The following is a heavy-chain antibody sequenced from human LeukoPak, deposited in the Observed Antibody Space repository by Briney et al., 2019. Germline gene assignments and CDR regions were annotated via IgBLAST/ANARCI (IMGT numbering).Heavy chain of an antibody. CDR2: IYYSGST. V-gene: IGHV4-31*03. CDR3: ARDGIDGDYD. Sequence: SQTLSLTCTVSGGSISSGGYYWSWIRQHPGKGLEWIGYIYYSGSTYYNPSLKSRVTISVATSKNQFSLKLSSVTAADTAVYYCARDGIDGDYDWGQGTLVTVSS. D-gene: IGHD4-17*01. J-gene: IGHJ4*02. CDR1: GGSISSGGYY.